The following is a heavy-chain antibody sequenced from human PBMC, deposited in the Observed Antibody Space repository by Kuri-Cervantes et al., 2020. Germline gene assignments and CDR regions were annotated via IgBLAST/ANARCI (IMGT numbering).Heavy chain of an antibody. D-gene: IGHD5-18*01. V-gene: IGHV1-46*01. J-gene: IGHJ4*02. CDR3: ARGPLGYSYVDY. Sequence: ASVKDSCKASGYTFTSYYMHWVRQAPGQGLEWMGIINPSGGSTSYAQKFQGRVTMTRNTSISTAYMELSSLRSEDTAVYYCARGPLGYSYVDYWGQGTLVTVSS. CDR2: INPSGGST. CDR1: GYTFTSYY.